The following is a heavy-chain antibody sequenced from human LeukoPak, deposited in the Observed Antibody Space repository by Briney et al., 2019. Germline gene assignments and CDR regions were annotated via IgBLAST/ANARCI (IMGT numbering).Heavy chain of an antibody. CDR3: VKAPASYGTQGHFDY. D-gene: IGHD4-17*01. CDR1: GFTFSSYA. V-gene: IGHV3-64D*06. CDR2: ISSNGGST. Sequence: GGSLRLSCSASGFTFSSYAVHWVRQAPGKGLEYVSAISSNGGSTYYADSVNGRFTISRDNSKNTLYLQMSSLRAEDTAVYYCVKAPASYGTQGHFDYWGQGTLVTVSS. J-gene: IGHJ4*02.